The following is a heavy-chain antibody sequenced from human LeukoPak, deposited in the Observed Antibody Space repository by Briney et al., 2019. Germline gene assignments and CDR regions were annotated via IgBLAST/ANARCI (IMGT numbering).Heavy chain of an antibody. CDR1: GYTFTGYY. J-gene: IGHJ3*02. V-gene: IGHV1-2*02. CDR2: INPNSGGT. D-gene: IGHD2-15*01. Sequence: WASVKVSCTSSGYTFTGYYMHWVRPAPRQGLEWVGWINPNSGGTNYAQKFQGRVTMTRDTSISTAYMELSRLRSDDTAVYYCARNVGHSCPCDAFDIWGQGTMVTVSS. CDR3: ARNVGHSCPCDAFDI.